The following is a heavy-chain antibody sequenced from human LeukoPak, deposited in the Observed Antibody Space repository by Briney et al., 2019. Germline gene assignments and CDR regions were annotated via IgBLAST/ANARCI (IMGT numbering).Heavy chain of an antibody. Sequence: PSEPLSLTCTVSGGSISGYYWTWIRQPPGQGLEWIAYIHSNGYTNYNPSLRSRVTISVDPSKNQFSLTVTPVTAADTAIYYCAQRQGPMSGTYDYFDPWGQGALVTVSS. CDR3: AQRQGPMSGTYDYFDP. J-gene: IGHJ5*02. V-gene: IGHV4-4*09. CDR2: IHSNGYT. CDR1: GGSISGYY. D-gene: IGHD1-26*01.